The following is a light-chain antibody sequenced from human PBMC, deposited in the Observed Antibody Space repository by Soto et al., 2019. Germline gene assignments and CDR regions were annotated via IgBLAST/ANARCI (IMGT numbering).Light chain of an antibody. CDR2: ADS. CDR3: QHTFCPSMT. Sequence: DIQMTQSPSSLSASVGDRVTITCRTSQTSTVFLNWYQQRPGDAPKLLIYADSTLHNWVPSRYRGRGSGTDFTLTIISLQHEHFATYSSQHTFCPSMTFGQGTKVKI. V-gene: IGKV1-39*01. J-gene: IGKJ1*01. CDR1: QTSTVF.